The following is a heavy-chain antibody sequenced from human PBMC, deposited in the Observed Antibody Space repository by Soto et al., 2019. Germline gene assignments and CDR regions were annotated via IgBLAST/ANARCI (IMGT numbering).Heavy chain of an antibody. CDR1: GGSISSGGYY. CDR2: IYYSGST. J-gene: IGHJ4*02. V-gene: IGHV4-31*03. Sequence: QVQLQESGPGLVKPSQTVSLTCTVSGGSISSGGYYWSWIRQHPGKGLEWIGYIYYSGSTYDNPSLKSRVTISVDTSKNQFSLKLSSVTAADTAVYYCARRGGFYSSSSGYYFDYWGQGTLVTVSS. D-gene: IGHD6-6*01. CDR3: ARRGGFYSSSSGYYFDY.